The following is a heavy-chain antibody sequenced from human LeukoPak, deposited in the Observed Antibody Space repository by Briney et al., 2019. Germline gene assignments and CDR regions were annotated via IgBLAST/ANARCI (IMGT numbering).Heavy chain of an antibody. Sequence: SETLSLTCTVSGGSISSFYWSWVRQPAGKGLEWIGCINTSGNTNYNPSLKSRVTMSIDTSKNQFSLKLSSMTAADTAVYYCARTRSWLPFEYWGQGTLVTVSS. D-gene: IGHD5-12*01. CDR3: ARTRSWLPFEY. CDR2: INTSGNT. V-gene: IGHV4-4*07. CDR1: GGSISSFY. J-gene: IGHJ4*02.